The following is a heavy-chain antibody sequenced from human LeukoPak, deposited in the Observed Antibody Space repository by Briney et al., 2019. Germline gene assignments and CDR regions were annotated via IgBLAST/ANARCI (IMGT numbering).Heavy chain of an antibody. Sequence: GGSLRLSCAASGFTVSTNYMTWVRQTPGKGLEWVSVIFAGGSPYYADSVRGRFTISRDKSKNTLYLQMNSLRAEDTAVYSCAGLEGIGAGAFDIWGQGTMVTVSS. D-gene: IGHD5-24*01. V-gene: IGHV3-53*01. J-gene: IGHJ3*02. CDR3: AGLEGIGAGAFDI. CDR2: IFAGGSP. CDR1: GFTVSTNY.